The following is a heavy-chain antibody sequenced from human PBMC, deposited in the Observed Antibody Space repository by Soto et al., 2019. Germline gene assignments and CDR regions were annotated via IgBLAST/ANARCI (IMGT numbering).Heavy chain of an antibody. J-gene: IGHJ4*02. V-gene: IGHV3-21*01. CDR3: ARDGTKYIAAPGEGFDY. D-gene: IGHD6-13*01. CDR2: ITSSSSYI. CDR1: GFTFSSYS. Sequence: PGGSLRLSCAASGFTFSSYSMNWVRQTPGKGLEWVSSITSSSSYIYYADSVKGRFTISRDNAENSLYLQMNSLRADDTAIYYCARDGTKYIAAPGEGFDYWGQGTLVTVSS.